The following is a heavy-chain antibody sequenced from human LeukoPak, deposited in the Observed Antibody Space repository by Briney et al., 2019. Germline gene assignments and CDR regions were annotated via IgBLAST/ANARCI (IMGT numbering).Heavy chain of an antibody. Sequence: GGSLRLSCAASGFTVSSNYMSWVRQAPGKGLEWVSVIYSGGSTYYADSVKGRFTISRDNSKNTLYLQMNSLRAEDTAVYYCARGRIAAAGLFDYWGQGTLATVSS. J-gene: IGHJ4*02. D-gene: IGHD6-13*01. CDR3: ARGRIAAAGLFDY. V-gene: IGHV3-53*01. CDR2: IYSGGST. CDR1: GFTVSSNY.